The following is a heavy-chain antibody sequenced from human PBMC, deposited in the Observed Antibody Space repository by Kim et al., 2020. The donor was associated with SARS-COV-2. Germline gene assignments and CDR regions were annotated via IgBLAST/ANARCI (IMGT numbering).Heavy chain of an antibody. J-gene: IGHJ3*02. D-gene: IGHD3-3*01. CDR2: ISGSGGST. CDR1: GFTFSSYA. V-gene: IGHV3-23*01. CDR3: AKDLLLFGVVPSGAFDI. Sequence: GGSLRLSCAASGFTFSSYAMSWVRQAPGKGLEWVSAISGSGGSTYYADSLKGRFTISRDNSKSTLYLQMYSLRAEDSAVYYCAKDLLLFGVVPSGAFDIWGHGTMAAASS.